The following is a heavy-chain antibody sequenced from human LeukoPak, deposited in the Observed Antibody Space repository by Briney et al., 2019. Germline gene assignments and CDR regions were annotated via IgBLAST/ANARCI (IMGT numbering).Heavy chain of an antibody. CDR1: GFTFSSYE. CDR2: ISASGSSI. Sequence: GGSLRLSCAASGFTFSSYEMNWVRQAPGKGLKWVSYISASGSSIYYADSVKGRFTISRDNAKNSLYLQMNSLRAEDTAVYYCARDRGTTMVRSFDIWGQGTMVTVSS. D-gene: IGHD4/OR15-4a*01. CDR3: ARDRGTTMVRSFDI. J-gene: IGHJ3*02. V-gene: IGHV3-48*03.